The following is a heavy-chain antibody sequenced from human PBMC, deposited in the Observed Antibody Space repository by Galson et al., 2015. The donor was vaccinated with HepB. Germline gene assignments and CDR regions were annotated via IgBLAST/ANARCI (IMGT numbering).Heavy chain of an antibody. CDR3: ATRSGANGWDSYFRH. V-gene: IGHV3-23*01. J-gene: IGHJ1*01. D-gene: IGHD6-19*01. Sequence: SLRLSCAASGFTFSSYAIMWVRQAPGKGLEWVSGMSDNGDNTFYADSVKGRFTISRDISKNTVYLQMNSLRVEDTAVYYCATRSGANGWDSYFRHWGQGTLVTGSS. CDR1: GFTFSSYA. CDR2: MSDNGDNT.